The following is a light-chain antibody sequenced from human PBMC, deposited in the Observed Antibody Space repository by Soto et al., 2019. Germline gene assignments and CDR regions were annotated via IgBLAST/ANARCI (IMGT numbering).Light chain of an antibody. V-gene: IGKV1-5*03. CDR1: QSISSW. CDR2: KAS. J-gene: IGKJ2*01. Sequence: DIQMTQSPSTLSASVGDRVTITCRASQSISSWLAWYQQKPGKAPKLLIYKASSLESGVPSRFRGSGSGTEFTLTISRVQPDDFATYYCQPYNSYPPDYDFGEGTKVNI. CDR3: QPYNSYPPDYD.